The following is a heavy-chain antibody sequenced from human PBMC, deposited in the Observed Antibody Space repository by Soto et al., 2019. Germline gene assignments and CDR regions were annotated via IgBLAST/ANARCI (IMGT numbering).Heavy chain of an antibody. CDR1: GGSISSGGYS. V-gene: IGHV4-30-2*01. J-gene: IGHJ4*02. CDR2: IFHSGST. D-gene: IGHD5-18*01. CDR3: ARRYGSCFDY. Sequence: PSETLSLTCAVSGGSISSGGYSWSWLRQPPGKGLEWIGYIFHSGSTYYNPSLKGRVTISVDGSKNHFSLELSSVTAADTAVYYSARRYGSCFDYWGQGTLVTVSS.